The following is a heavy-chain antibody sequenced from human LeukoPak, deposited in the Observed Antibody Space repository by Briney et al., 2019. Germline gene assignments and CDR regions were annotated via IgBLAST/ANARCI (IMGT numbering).Heavy chain of an antibody. J-gene: IGHJ3*02. CDR2: FDQEDGET. CDR1: GYTLTELS. D-gene: IGHD3/OR15-3a*01. Sequence: GASVKVSCNVSGYTLTELSMHLVRQAPGKGLEWMGGFDQEDGETIYAQKFQGRVTVTEDTSTDTAYIELSSLRSEDTAVYYCATAGSQDYAFDIWGQGTMVTVSS. V-gene: IGHV1-24*01. CDR3: ATAGSQDYAFDI.